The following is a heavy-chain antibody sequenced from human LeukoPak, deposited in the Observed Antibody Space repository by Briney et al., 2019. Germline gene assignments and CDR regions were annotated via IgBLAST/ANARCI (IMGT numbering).Heavy chain of an antibody. V-gene: IGHV3-48*03. CDR2: ISGTDRTT. D-gene: IGHD3-22*01. CDR1: GFDFGAYE. CDR3: TTLGYHLDS. J-gene: IGHJ4*02. Sequence: GDSLRLSCAASGFDFGAYEMNWVRQAPGKGLEWVSYISGTDRTTSYADSVRGRFTISRDNAKNSLYLQMNSLRAEDTALYYCTTLGYHLDSWGQGALVTVSS.